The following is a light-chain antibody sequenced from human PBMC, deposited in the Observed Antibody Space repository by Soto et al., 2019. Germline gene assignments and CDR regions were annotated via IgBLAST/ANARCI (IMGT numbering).Light chain of an antibody. J-gene: IGLJ3*02. CDR3: QSYDSSLSGWV. V-gene: IGLV1-40*01. CDR2: ANN. Sequence: QAVVTQPPSVSGAPGQRVTISCTGSSSNIGAGYDVHWYRQLPGTAPKLLIYANNNRPSGVPDRFSGSKSGTSASLTITGLQAEDETDYYCQSYDSSLSGWVFGGGTKLTVL. CDR1: SSNIGAGYD.